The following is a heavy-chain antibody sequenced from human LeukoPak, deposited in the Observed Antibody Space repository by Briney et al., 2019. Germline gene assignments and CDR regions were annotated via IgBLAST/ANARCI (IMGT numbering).Heavy chain of an antibody. V-gene: IGHV4-4*07. D-gene: IGHD2-2*01. CDR2: IYTSGST. Sequence: PSKTLSLTCTVSGGSISSYYWSWIRQPAGKGLEWIGRIYTSGSTNYNPSLKSRVTMSVDTSKNQFSLKLSSVTAADTAVYYCAAVVVPAASGGFDYWGQGTLVTVSS. CDR1: GGSISSYY. CDR3: AAVVVPAASGGFDY. J-gene: IGHJ4*02.